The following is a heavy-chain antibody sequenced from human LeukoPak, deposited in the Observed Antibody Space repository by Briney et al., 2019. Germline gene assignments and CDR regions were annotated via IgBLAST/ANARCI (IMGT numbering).Heavy chain of an antibody. CDR1: GFTFSNAW. V-gene: IGHV3-73*01. D-gene: IGHD3-3*01. J-gene: IGHJ4*02. CDR2: IRSKANSYAT. Sequence: PGGSLRLSCAASGFTFSNAWMSWVRQAPGKGLEWVGRIRSKANSYATAYAASVKGRFTISRDDSKNTAYLQMNSLKTEDTAVYYCTRHLVAYYDFWSGQIDWGQGTLVTVSS. CDR3: TRHLVAYYDFWSGQID.